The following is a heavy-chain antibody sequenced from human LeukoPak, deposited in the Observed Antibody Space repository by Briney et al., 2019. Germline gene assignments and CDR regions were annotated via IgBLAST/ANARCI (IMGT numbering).Heavy chain of an antibody. V-gene: IGHV4-59*08. CDR1: GGSITTSY. CDR2: IFYSGNT. CDR3: TSGEDNAKVNV. J-gene: IGHJ4*02. Sequence: PSETLSLTCTVSGGSITTSYWSWVRQPPGKGLEWIGYIFYSGNTKYNPSLESRVTISQDTSNNVISLKLRSVTAADTAIYHCTSGEDNAKVNVWGQGTLVTVFS. D-gene: IGHD4-17*01.